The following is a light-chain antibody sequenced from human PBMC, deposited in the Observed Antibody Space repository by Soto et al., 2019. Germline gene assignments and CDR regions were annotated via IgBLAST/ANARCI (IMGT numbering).Light chain of an antibody. CDR3: HQRQSWPRT. Sequence: EIVLTQSPATLSSFRGDRVTLSCRASQYINTRLAWYQHRPGQAPRLLIYQTSIRAAGIPARFSASGSGTDFTLTISDVQPDDFALYYCHQRQSWPRTFGQGTKVDIK. V-gene: IGKV3-11*01. CDR2: QTS. J-gene: IGKJ1*01. CDR1: QYINTR.